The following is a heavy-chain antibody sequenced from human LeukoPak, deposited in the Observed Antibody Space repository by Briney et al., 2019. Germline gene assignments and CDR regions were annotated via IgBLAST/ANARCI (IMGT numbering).Heavy chain of an antibody. CDR3: ASPNYDSSGYYFN. CDR1: GYTFTSYD. V-gene: IGHV1-8*01. Sequence: ASVKVSCKASGYTFTSYDINWVRQATGQGLEWMGWMNPNSGNTGYAQKFQGRVTMTRYTSISTAYMELSSLRSEDTAVYYCASPNYDSSGYYFNWGQGTLVTVSS. CDR2: MNPNSGNT. D-gene: IGHD3-22*01. J-gene: IGHJ4*02.